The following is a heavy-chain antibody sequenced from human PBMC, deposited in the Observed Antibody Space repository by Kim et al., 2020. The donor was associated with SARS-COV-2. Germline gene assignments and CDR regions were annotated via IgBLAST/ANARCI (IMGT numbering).Heavy chain of an antibody. CDR2: ISYDGSIT. CDR1: GFTFSSYG. CDR3: AKEDAVAVAGGFDC. Sequence: GGSLRLSCAASGFTFSSYGMHWVRQAPGKGLEWVAVISYDGSITHYGDAVKGRFTISRDNSKNTLDLQMNSLRAEDTAVYYCAKEDAVAVAGGFDCWGQGTLVTVS. D-gene: IGHD6-19*01. V-gene: IGHV3-30*18. J-gene: IGHJ4*02.